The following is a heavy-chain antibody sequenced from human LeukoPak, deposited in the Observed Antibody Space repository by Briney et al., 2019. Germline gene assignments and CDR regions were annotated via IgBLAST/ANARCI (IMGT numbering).Heavy chain of an antibody. V-gene: IGHV1-46*01. J-gene: IGHJ4*02. CDR3: AREHTYYYDSSGYYFDY. CDR1: GYAFTSYY. CDR2: INPSGGST. Sequence: ASVKVSCKASGYAFTSYYMHWVRQAPGQGPEWMGIINPSGGSTSYAQKFQGRVTMTRDTSTSTVYMELSSLRSEDTAVYYCAREHTYYYDSSGYYFDYWGQGTLVTVSS. D-gene: IGHD3-22*01.